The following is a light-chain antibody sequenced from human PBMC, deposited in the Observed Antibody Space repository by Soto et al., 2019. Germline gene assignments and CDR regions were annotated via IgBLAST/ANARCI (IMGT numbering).Light chain of an antibody. CDR2: DVS. CDR1: SSDVGGYNY. J-gene: IGLJ7*01. Sequence: QSALTQPASVSGSPGQSITISCTGTSSDVGGYNYVSWYQQHPGKAPKLMIYDVSNRPSGVSNRFSGSKSGNTASLNISGLQAEDEADYYCSSYTSSFAVFGGGTQLTVL. CDR3: SSYTSSFAV. V-gene: IGLV2-14*01.